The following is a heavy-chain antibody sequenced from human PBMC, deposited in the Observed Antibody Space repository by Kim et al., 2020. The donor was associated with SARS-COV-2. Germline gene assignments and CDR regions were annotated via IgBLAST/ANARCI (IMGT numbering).Heavy chain of an antibody. CDR2: ISAYNGNT. J-gene: IGHJ5*02. CDR1: GYTFTSYG. CDR3: ARDRGYSSSWYVAWWFDP. D-gene: IGHD6-13*01. V-gene: IGHV1-18*01. Sequence: ASVKVSCKASGYTFTSYGISWVRQAPGQGLEWMGWISAYNGNTNYAQKLQGRVTMTTDTSTSTAYMELRSLRSDDTAVYYCARDRGYSSSWYVAWWFDPWGQGTLVTVSS.